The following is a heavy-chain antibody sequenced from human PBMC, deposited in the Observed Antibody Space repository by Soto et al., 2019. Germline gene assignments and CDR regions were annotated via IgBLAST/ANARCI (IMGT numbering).Heavy chain of an antibody. V-gene: IGHV4-39*01. Sequence: QLQLQESGPGLVKPSETLSLTCTVSGGSISSSSYYWGWIRQPPGKGLEWIGSLYYSGSTYYKPYLKSRVTISVDTSKNQFPLKLGSVTAADTAVYYCARHTPAISISDHWGQGTLVTVSS. CDR3: ARHTPAISISDH. D-gene: IGHD2-15*01. J-gene: IGHJ4*02. CDR1: GGSISSSSYY. CDR2: LYYSGST.